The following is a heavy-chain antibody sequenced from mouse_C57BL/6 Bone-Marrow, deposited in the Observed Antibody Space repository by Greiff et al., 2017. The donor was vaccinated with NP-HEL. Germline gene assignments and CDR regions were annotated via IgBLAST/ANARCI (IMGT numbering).Heavy chain of an antibody. CDR2: INPSSGYT. D-gene: IGHD1-1*01. CDR3: ASNYYGSSPKYYYAMDY. J-gene: IGHJ4*01. CDR1: GYTFTSYW. Sequence: VQVVESGAELAKPGASVKLSCKASGYTFTSYWMHWVKQRPGQGLEWIGYINPSSGYTKYNQKFKDKATLTADKSSSTAYMQLSSLTYEDSAVYYCASNYYGSSPKYYYAMDYWGQGTSVTVSS. V-gene: IGHV1-7*01.